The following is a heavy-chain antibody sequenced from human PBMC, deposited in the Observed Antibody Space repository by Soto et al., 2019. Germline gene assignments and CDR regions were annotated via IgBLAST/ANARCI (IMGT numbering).Heavy chain of an antibody. V-gene: IGHV3-64D*06. CDR1: GFTFSSYA. CDR2: ISSNGGST. CDR3: VKDYWGAFWSRYYLWDNWFDT. D-gene: IGHD3-3*01. J-gene: IGHJ5*02. Sequence: GGSLRLSCSASGFTFSSYAMHWVRQAPGKGLEYVSAISSNGGSTYYADSVKGRFTISRDNSKNTLYLQMSSLRAEDTAVYYCVKDYWGAFWSRYYLWDNWFDTWGQGTLVTVSS.